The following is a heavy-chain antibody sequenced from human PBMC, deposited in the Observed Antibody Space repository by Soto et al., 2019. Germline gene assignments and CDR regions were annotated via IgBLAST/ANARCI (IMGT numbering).Heavy chain of an antibody. CDR1: GYTLTELS. V-gene: IGHV1-24*01. CDR3: ATVHYYDSSGHFDY. Sequence: ASVKVSCKVSGYTLTELSMHWVRQAPGKGLEWMGGFDPEDGETIYAQKFQGRVTMTEDTSTDTAYMELSSLRSEDTAVYYCATVHYYDSSGHFDYWGQGTLVTVSS. CDR2: FDPEDGET. J-gene: IGHJ4*02. D-gene: IGHD3-22*01.